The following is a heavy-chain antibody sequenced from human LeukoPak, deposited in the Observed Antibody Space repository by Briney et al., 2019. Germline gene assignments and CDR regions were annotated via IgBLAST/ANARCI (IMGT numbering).Heavy chain of an antibody. Sequence: LESLSLTCTVSGGSISSSNYYWGWIRQPPGKGLEWIGTIYYRGSTYYNPSLKSRVTISVDTSKNQFSLKLSSVTAADTAVYYCARQYCSGGSCYSRGGEYWGQGTLVTVSS. J-gene: IGHJ4*02. V-gene: IGHV4-39*01. D-gene: IGHD2-15*01. CDR2: IYYRGST. CDR3: ARQYCSGGSCYSRGGEY. CDR1: GGSISSSNYY.